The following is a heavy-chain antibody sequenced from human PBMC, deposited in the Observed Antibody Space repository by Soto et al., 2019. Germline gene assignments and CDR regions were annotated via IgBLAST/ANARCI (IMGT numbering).Heavy chain of an antibody. V-gene: IGHV4-4*02. J-gene: IGHJ4*02. D-gene: IGHD3-10*01. Sequence: QVQLQESGPGLVKPSGTLSLTCAVSGGSISSSNWWSWVRQPPGKGLEWIGKIYHSGSTNYNPSLKXXVXXXXXXXXXQXXXXXXXXXXXXTAVYYXARXYMVRGTIIRYFDYWGQGTLVTVSS. CDR2: IYHSGST. CDR1: GGSISSSNW. CDR3: ARXYMVRGTIIRYFDY.